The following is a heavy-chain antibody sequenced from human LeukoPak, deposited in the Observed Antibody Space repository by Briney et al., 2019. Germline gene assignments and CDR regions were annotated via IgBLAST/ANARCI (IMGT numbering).Heavy chain of an antibody. V-gene: IGHV3-48*04. D-gene: IGHD3-10*01. J-gene: IGHJ4*02. CDR2: ISSSSSTI. CDR3: ARDQIEELLWFGELSYFDY. Sequence: SGGSLRLSCAASGFTFSSYSMNWARQAPGKGLEWVSYISSSSSTIYYADSVKGRFTISRDNAKNSLYLQMNSLRAEDTAVYYCARDQIEELLWFGELSYFDYWGQGTLVTVSS. CDR1: GFTFSSYS.